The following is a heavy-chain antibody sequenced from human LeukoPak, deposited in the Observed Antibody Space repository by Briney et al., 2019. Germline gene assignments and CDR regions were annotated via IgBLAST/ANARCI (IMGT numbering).Heavy chain of an antibody. Sequence: GGSLRLSCAASGFTFSSYSMNWVRQAPGKGLEWVSSISGLTTYIYYADSLKGRFTISRGNAKNSLFLQMNSLRAEDTAVYYCARGRTSGGMTTEIDYWGQGTLVTVSS. CDR2: ISGLTTYI. CDR3: ARGRTSGGMTTEIDY. V-gene: IGHV3-21*01. J-gene: IGHJ4*02. D-gene: IGHD4-11*01. CDR1: GFTFSSYS.